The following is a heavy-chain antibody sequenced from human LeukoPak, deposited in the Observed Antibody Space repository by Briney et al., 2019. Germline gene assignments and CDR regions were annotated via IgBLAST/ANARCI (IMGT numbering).Heavy chain of an antibody. CDR3: ARVGPLQLWFYFGY. CDR1: EFTFSTYW. Sequence: GGSLRLSCAASEFTFSTYWMSWVRQAPGKGLEWVADIKQDGSEKFYADSVKGRFTISRDNAKNSLYLQMNSLRAEDTAVYYCARVGPLQLWFYFGYWGQGTLVTVSS. CDR2: IKQDGSEK. J-gene: IGHJ4*02. V-gene: IGHV3-7*05. D-gene: IGHD5-18*01.